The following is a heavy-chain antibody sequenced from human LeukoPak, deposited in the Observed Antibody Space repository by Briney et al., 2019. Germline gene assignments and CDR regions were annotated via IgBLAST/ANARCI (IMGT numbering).Heavy chain of an antibody. CDR3: ARTDY. V-gene: IGHV3-48*03. CDR1: GFTFSGYD. CDR2: ISSSATTT. J-gene: IGHJ4*02. Sequence: GWSLRLSCAASGFTFSGYDMNWLRQAPGKGLEWVSYISSSATTTNYADSVKGRFTIYRDNAKNSLYLQMNSLRAEDTAVYYCARTDYWGQGTLVTVSS.